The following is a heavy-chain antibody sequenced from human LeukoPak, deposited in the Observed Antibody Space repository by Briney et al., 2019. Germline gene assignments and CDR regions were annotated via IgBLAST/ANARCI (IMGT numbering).Heavy chain of an antibody. V-gene: IGHV3-30*12. CDR2: ISYDGGNK. CDR1: GFSFSTYG. Sequence: GGSLRLSCVASGFSFSTYGMSWVRQAPGKGLEWVAVISYDGGNKYYADSVKGRFTISRDNAKNSLYLQMNSLTAEDTAVYYCAELGITMIGGVWGKGTTVTISS. D-gene: IGHD3-10*02. CDR3: AELGITMIGGV. J-gene: IGHJ6*04.